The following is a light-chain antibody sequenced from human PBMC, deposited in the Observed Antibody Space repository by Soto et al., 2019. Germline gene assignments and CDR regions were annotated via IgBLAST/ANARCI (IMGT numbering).Light chain of an antibody. CDR3: QQYGSSPFT. CDR2: GAS. J-gene: IGKJ3*01. CDR1: QSVSSNY. Sequence: EIVLTQSPGTLSLSPGERATLSCRASQSVSSNYLTWYQQKPGQAPRLLIHGASSKATGIPDRFSGSGSGTYFTVTISRLEPEDFAVYDCQQYGSSPFTFGPGTKVDIK. V-gene: IGKV3-20*01.